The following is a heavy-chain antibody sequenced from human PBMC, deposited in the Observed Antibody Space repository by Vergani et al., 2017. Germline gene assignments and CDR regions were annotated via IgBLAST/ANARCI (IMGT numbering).Heavy chain of an antibody. CDR3: ARGERGNYDYVWGSYRPAIDAFDI. CDR2: ISGSGGST. J-gene: IGHJ3*02. CDR1: GFTFSSYA. V-gene: IGHV3-23*01. Sequence: EVQLLESGGGLVQPGGSLRLSCAASGFTFSSYAMSWVRQAPGKGLEWVSAISGSGGSTYYADSVKGRFTISRDNAKNSLYLQMNSLRAEDTAVYYCARGERGNYDYVWGSYRPAIDAFDIWGQGTMVTVSS. D-gene: IGHD3-16*02.